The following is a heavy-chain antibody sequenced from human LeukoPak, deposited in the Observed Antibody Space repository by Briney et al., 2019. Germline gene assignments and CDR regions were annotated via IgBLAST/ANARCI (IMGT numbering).Heavy chain of an antibody. CDR2: IWYDGSNK. V-gene: IGHV3-33*01. CDR1: GFTFSSYG. Sequence: PGGSLRLSCAASGFTFSSYGMHWVRQAPGKGLEWVGVIWYDGSNKYYADSVKGRFTISRDNSKNTLYLQMNSLRAEDTAVYYCAREICSSTSCYKGPFDYWGQGTLVTVSS. CDR3: AREICSSTSCYKGPFDY. J-gene: IGHJ4*02. D-gene: IGHD2-2*02.